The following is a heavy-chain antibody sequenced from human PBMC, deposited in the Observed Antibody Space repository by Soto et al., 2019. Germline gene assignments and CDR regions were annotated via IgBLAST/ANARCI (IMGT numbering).Heavy chain of an antibody. J-gene: IGHJ6*02. D-gene: IGHD3-3*01. CDR3: AREAAESRFLEWLFDYYYYGMDV. V-gene: IGHV1-46*01. Sequence: GASVKVSCKASGYTFTSYYMHWVRQAPGQGLEWMGIINPSGGSTSYAQKFQGRVTMTRDTSTSTVYMELSSLRSEDTAVYYCAREAAESRFLEWLFDYYYYGMDVWGQGTTVTVSS. CDR2: INPSGGST. CDR1: GYTFTSYY.